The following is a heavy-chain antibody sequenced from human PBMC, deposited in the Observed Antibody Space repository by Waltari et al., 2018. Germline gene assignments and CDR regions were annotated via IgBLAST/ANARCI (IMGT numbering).Heavy chain of an antibody. D-gene: IGHD2-2*01. CDR1: GFNFEDYG. CDR3: VREHYHLGYLDL. Sequence: EVQLVESGGRLVRPGGSLRLSCAASGFNFEDYGMTWVRQAPGKGREGVSGSSWNGGSKGYGDALKGRFNISRDNAKNSLYLEINNLRVDDTALYHCVREHYHLGYLDLWGRGTLVTVSS. CDR2: SSWNGGSK. V-gene: IGHV3-20*01. J-gene: IGHJ2*01.